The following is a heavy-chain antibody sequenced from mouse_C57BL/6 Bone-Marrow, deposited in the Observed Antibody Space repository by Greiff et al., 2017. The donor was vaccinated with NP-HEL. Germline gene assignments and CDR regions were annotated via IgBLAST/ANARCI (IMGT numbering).Heavy chain of an antibody. D-gene: IGHD2-3*01. CDR2: ILPGSGST. V-gene: IGHV1-9*01. CDR1: GYTFTGYW. J-gene: IGHJ3*01. CDR3: ARKSGIYDGYYFFAY. Sequence: QVQLKESGAALMKPGASVKLSCKATGYTFTGYWIEWVKQRPGHGLEWIGEILPGSGSTNYNEKFKGKATFTADTSSNTAYMQLSSLTTEDSAIYYCARKSGIYDGYYFFAYWGQGTLVTVSA.